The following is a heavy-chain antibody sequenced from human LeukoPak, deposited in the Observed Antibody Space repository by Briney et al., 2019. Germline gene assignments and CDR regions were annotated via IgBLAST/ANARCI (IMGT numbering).Heavy chain of an antibody. CDR1: GFTFSTYW. D-gene: IGHD3-22*01. Sequence: GGSLRLSCAASGFTFSTYWMSWVRQAPGKGLEWVANINQDGSQKYYVDSVKGRFTISRDNAKNTLYLQMNSLRAEDTAVYYCARSVVYAFDIWGQGTMVTVSS. CDR3: ARSVVYAFDI. CDR2: INQDGSQK. V-gene: IGHV3-7*01. J-gene: IGHJ3*02.